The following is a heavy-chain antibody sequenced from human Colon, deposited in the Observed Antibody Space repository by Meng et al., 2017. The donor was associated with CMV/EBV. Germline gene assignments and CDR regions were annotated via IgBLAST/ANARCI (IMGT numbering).Heavy chain of an antibody. V-gene: IGHV5-51*01. CDR3: ARSPDDLWSAYNYGMDV. J-gene: IGHJ6*02. CDR2: IYPRDSNT. D-gene: IGHD3-3*01. CDR1: GYTFSSYW. Sequence: GESLKISCQGSGYTFSSYWIGWVRQMPGKGLEWMGVIYPRDSNTRYSPSFQGQVTISADNSRSSAFLYWPNLKASDTAIYYCARSPDDLWSAYNYGMDVWGQGTTVTVSS.